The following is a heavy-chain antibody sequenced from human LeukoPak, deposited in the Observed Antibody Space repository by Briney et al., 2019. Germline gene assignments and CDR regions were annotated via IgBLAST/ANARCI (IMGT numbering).Heavy chain of an antibody. CDR3: ARDRDLSVLDY. CDR2: INPNSGGT. J-gene: IGHJ4*02. D-gene: IGHD2/OR15-2a*01. CDR1: GYTFTSYY. V-gene: IGHV1-2*02. Sequence: ASVKVSCKASGYTFTSYYIHWVRQAPGQGLEWMGWINPNSGGTNYAPKFQGRVTMTRDTSISTAYMELTRLTFDDTAVYYCARDRDLSVLDYWGQGTLVTVSS.